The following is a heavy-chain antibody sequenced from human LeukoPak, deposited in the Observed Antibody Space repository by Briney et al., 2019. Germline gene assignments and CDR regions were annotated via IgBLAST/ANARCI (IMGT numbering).Heavy chain of an antibody. CDR1: GGTFSSYA. D-gene: IGHD6-19*01. CDR3: ASDYSSTSRYSSGLDAFDI. CDR2: IIPIFGTA. V-gene: IGHV1-69*05. Sequence: GSSVKASCKASGGTFSSYAISWVRQAPGQGLEWMGRIIPIFGTANYAQKFQGRVTITTDESTSTAYMELSSLRSEDTAVYYCASDYSSTSRYSSGLDAFDIWGQGTMVTVSS. J-gene: IGHJ3*02.